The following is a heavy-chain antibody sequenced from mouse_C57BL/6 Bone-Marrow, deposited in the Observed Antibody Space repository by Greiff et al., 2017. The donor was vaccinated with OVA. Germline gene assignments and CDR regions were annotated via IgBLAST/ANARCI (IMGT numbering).Heavy chain of an antibody. J-gene: IGHJ2*01. D-gene: IGHD1-1*01. CDR1: GYSITSGYY. CDR2: ISYDGSN. V-gene: IGHV3-6*01. CDR3: ARGPYYYGSFYFDY. Sequence: DVQLQESGPGLVKPSQSLSLTCSVTGYSITSGYYWNWIRQFPGNKLEWMGYISYDGSNNYNPSLKTRISITRDTSKNQFFLKLNSVTTEDTATYYCARGPYYYGSFYFDYWGQGTTLTVSS.